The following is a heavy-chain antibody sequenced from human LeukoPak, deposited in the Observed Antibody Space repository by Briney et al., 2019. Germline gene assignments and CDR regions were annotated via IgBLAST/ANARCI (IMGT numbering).Heavy chain of an antibody. V-gene: IGHV3-11*01. CDR1: GFPFRDYY. CDR2: ISRSGDTL. Sequence: GGSLRLSCAASGFPFRDYYMTWIRQAPGKGLEWMSYISRSGDTLYYADSVEGRFTISGDNAKNSLFLQMNSLRADDTAVYYCAREVVIFPDYYYYGMDVWGQGTTVTVSS. D-gene: IGHD2/OR15-2a*01. CDR3: AREVVIFPDYYYYGMDV. J-gene: IGHJ6*02.